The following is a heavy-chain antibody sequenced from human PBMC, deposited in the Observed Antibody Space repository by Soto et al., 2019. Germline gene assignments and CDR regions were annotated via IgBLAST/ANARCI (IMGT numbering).Heavy chain of an antibody. CDR2: ISGSGGST. CDR3: AKRGVTYDSSGYYYSFDYFDY. Sequence: PGGSLRLSCAASGFTFSSYAMSWVRQAPGKGLEWVSAISGSGGSTYYADSVKGRFTISRDNSKNTLYLQMNSLRAEDTAVYYCAKRGVTYDSSGYYYSFDYFDYWGQGTLVTVSS. V-gene: IGHV3-23*01. CDR1: GFTFSSYA. D-gene: IGHD3-22*01. J-gene: IGHJ4*02.